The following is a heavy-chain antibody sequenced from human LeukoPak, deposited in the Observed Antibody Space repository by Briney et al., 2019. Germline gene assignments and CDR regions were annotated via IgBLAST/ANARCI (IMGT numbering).Heavy chain of an antibody. CDR2: IYPGDSDT. Sequence: GESLKISCKGSGYSFTSYWIGWVRQMPGKGLEWMGIIYPGDSDTRYSPSFQGRVTISADKSISTAYLQWSSLKASDTAMYYCARRYYGSGSYYNWFDPWGQGTLVTVSS. D-gene: IGHD3-10*01. J-gene: IGHJ5*02. V-gene: IGHV5-51*01. CDR3: ARRYYGSGSYYNWFDP. CDR1: GYSFTSYW.